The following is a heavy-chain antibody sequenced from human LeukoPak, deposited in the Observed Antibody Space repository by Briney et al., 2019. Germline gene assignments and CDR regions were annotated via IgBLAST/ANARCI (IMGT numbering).Heavy chain of an antibody. CDR2: INPNSGGT. D-gene: IGHD6-6*01. J-gene: IGHJ6*03. CDR3: ARVGSSSSSRYYMDV. CDR1: GYTFTGYY. V-gene: IGHV1-2*02. Sequence: ASVKVSCKASGYTFTGYYMHWVRQAPGQGLEWMGWINPNSGGTNYAQKFQGRVTMTRDTSISTAYMELSRLRSDDTAVYYCARVGSSSSSRYYMDVWGKGTTVTVSS.